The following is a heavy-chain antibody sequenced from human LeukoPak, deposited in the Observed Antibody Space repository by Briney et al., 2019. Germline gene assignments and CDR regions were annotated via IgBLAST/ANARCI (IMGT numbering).Heavy chain of an antibody. J-gene: IGHJ6*03. D-gene: IGHD2-21*02. CDR1: GGSFSGYY. Sequence: SETLSLTCAVYGGSFSGYYWSWIRQPPGKGLEWIGEINHSGSTNYNPSLKSRVTISVDTSKNQFSLKLSSVTAADTAVYYCARGLRLIDYYYYYMDVWGKGTTVTVSS. CDR2: INHSGST. V-gene: IGHV4-34*01. CDR3: ARGLRLIDYYYYYMDV.